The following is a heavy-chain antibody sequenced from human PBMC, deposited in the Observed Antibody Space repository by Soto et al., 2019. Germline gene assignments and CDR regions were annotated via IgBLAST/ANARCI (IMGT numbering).Heavy chain of an antibody. V-gene: IGHV3-49*03. CDR1: GLTFCDYA. CDR3: TRYTYTSRYSYFGMDV. CDR2: IRSKAYCETT. D-gene: IGHD6-13*01. J-gene: IGHJ6*02. Sequence: SLSLSCTCSGLTFCDYAVSWSRQAPGKVLEWVGVIRSKAYCETTDYASSVKGRFTILRDDSKSIAYLQLNSLQSEDTGVYYCTRYTYTSRYSYFGMDVWGHGTTVTVSS.